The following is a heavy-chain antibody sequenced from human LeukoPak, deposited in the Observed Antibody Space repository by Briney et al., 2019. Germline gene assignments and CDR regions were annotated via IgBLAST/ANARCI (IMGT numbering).Heavy chain of an antibody. CDR2: ISSSSSTI. CDR3: ARDEPYYYDSSGYYS. Sequence: GGSLRLSCAASGFTFSSYSMNWVRQAPGKGLEWVSYISSSSSTIYYADSMKGRFTISRDNAKNSLYLQMNSLRAEDTAVYYCARDEPYYYDSSGYYSWGQGTLVTVSS. J-gene: IGHJ4*02. D-gene: IGHD3-22*01. CDR1: GFTFSSYS. V-gene: IGHV3-48*04.